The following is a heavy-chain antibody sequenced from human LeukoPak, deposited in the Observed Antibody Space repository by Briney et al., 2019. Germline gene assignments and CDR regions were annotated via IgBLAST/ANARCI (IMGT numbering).Heavy chain of an antibody. V-gene: IGHV4-61*01. Sequence: SETLSLTCTVSGGSISSGSYYWSWIRQPPGKGLEWIGYMYNSGSTNNNPSLKSRVTISVDKSKNQFSLKLSSVTAADTAVYYCAKESNSSDNWYFDLWGRGTLVTVSS. CDR2: MYNSGST. D-gene: IGHD2/OR15-2a*01. CDR3: AKESNSSDNWYFDL. J-gene: IGHJ2*01. CDR1: GGSISSGSYY.